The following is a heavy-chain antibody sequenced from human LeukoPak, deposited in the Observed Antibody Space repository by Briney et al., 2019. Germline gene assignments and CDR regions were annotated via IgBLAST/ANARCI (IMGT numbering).Heavy chain of an antibody. J-gene: IGHJ4*02. D-gene: IGHD3-3*01. CDR1: GFTFSSYA. CDR3: AKEIDFWSGYQSYDY. CDR2: ISGSGGST. V-gene: IGHV3-23*01. Sequence: GGSLRLSCAASGFTFSSYAMSWVRQAPGKGLEWVSAISGSGGSTYYADSVKGRFTISRDNSKNTLYLQMDSLRAEDTAVYYCAKEIDFWSGYQSYDYWGQGTLVTVSS.